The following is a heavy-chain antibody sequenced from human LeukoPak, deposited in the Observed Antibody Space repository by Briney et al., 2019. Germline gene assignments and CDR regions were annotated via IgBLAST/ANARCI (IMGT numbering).Heavy chain of an antibody. CDR1: GGSISSGGYY. D-gene: IGHD2-15*01. V-gene: IGHV4-31*03. CDR3: ARHCSGGSCYSSHFDY. J-gene: IGHJ4*02. Sequence: SETLSLTCTVSGGSISSGGYYWSWIRRHPGKGLEWIGHIYYSGSTYYNPSLKSRVTISVDTSKNQFSLKLSSVTAADTAVYYCARHCSGGSCYSSHFDYWGQGTLVTVSS. CDR2: IYYSGST.